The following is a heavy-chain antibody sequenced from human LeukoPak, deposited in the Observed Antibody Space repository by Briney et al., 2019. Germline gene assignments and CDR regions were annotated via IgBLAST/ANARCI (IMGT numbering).Heavy chain of an antibody. Sequence: GGSLRLSCAASGFTFSTSWMTWVRQAPGKGLEWVANIKQDGSDKYYMDSVKGRFTISRDNAKSSLYLQMNSLRAEDTAVYYCARARVNIDYWGQGTLVTVSS. CDR1: GFTFSTSW. J-gene: IGHJ4*02. D-gene: IGHD2/OR15-2a*01. V-gene: IGHV3-7*03. CDR3: ARARVNIDY. CDR2: IKQDGSDK.